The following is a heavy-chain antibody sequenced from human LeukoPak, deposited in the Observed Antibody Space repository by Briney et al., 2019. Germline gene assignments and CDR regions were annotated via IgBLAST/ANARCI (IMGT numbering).Heavy chain of an antibody. CDR1: GFTFSSYG. V-gene: IGHV3-30*18. CDR3: AKGDGSGSYHYFAY. CDR2: IPNDGSTK. D-gene: IGHD3-16*02. J-gene: IGHJ4*02. Sequence: GGSLRLSCAVSGFTFSSYGMHWVRRASGKGLEWGAVIPNDGSTKYYADSVKGRFTISRDNSKNTLYLQMSSLRAEDTAVYYCAKGDGSGSYHYFAYWGQGSLVTVSP.